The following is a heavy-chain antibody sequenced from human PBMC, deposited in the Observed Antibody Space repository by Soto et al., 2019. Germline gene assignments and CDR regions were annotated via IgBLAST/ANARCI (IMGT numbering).Heavy chain of an antibody. V-gene: IGHV1-46*01. CDR3: ARHLVTMVRGRSLYCWFDP. J-gene: IGHJ5*02. D-gene: IGHD3-10*01. Sequence: QVQLVQSGAEVKKPGASVKVSCKASGYTFTSYYMHWVRQAPGQGLEWMGIINPSGGSTSYAQKFQGRVTMTRDTSTSTVYMELSSLRSEDTAVYYCARHLVTMVRGRSLYCWFDPWGQGTLVTVSS. CDR2: INPSGGST. CDR1: GYTFTSYY.